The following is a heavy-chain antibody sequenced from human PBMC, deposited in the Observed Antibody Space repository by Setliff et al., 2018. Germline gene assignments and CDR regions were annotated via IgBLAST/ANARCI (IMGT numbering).Heavy chain of an antibody. CDR1: GGSISSYY. J-gene: IGHJ6*02. V-gene: IGHV4-59*01. Sequence: SETLSLTCTVSGGSISSYYWSWIRQPPGKGLEWIGHIYYSGSTNYNPSLKSRVTISVDTSKNQFSLKLSSVTAADTAVYYCAREHGYSYGQTYYYYGMDVWGQGTTVTVSS. D-gene: IGHD5-18*01. CDR2: IYYSGST. CDR3: AREHGYSYGQTYYYYGMDV.